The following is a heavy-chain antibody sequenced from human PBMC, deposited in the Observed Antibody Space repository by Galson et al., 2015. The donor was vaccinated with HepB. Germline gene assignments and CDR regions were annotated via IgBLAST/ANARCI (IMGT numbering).Heavy chain of an antibody. Sequence: SLRLSCAASGFSISSYWMHWVRQAPGKGLVWVSRINSDGSITNYADSVKGRFTISRGNAKNTLFLQMNSLRAEDTAVYYCQVVTLSWGQGTLVTVSS. CDR1: GFSISSYW. CDR2: INSDGSIT. CDR3: QVVTLS. D-gene: IGHD3-22*01. V-gene: IGHV3-74*01. J-gene: IGHJ5*02.